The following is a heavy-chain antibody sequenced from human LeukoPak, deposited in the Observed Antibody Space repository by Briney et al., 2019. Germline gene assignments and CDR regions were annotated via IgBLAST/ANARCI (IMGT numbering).Heavy chain of an antibody. CDR2: ISSSSSYT. D-gene: IGHD5-12*01. CDR1: GFTFGDYY. J-gene: IGHJ4*02. V-gene: IGHV3-11*06. Sequence: GGSLRLSCAASGFTFGDYYMSWIRQAPGKGLEWVSYISSSSSYTNYADSVKGRFTISRDNAKNSLYLQMNSLRAEDTAVYYCAREGNSGYQDYWGQGTQVTVSS. CDR3: AREGNSGYQDY.